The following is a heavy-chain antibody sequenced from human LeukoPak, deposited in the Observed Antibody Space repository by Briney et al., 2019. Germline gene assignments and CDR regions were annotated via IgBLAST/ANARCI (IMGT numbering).Heavy chain of an antibody. D-gene: IGHD2-2*01. CDR2: INHSGST. CDR3: ASDIVVVPAAIDYYGMDV. Sequence: SETLSLTCAVYGGSFSGYYWSWIRQPPGKGLEWIGEINHSGSTNYNPSLKSRVTISVDTSKNQFSLKLSSVTAADTAVYYCASDIVVVPAAIDYYGMDVWGQGTTVTVSS. CDR1: GGSFSGYY. J-gene: IGHJ6*02. V-gene: IGHV4-34*01.